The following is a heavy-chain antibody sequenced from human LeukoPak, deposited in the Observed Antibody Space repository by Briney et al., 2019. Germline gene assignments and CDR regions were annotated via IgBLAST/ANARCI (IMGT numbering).Heavy chain of an antibody. V-gene: IGHV4-59*01. J-gene: IGHJ6*03. D-gene: IGHD2-15*01. CDR2: IYYSGST. CDR1: GGSISSYY. CDR3: ARAAATPRCSGGSCYSGRGGYYYYYYMDV. Sequence: SETLSLTCTVSGGSISSYYWSWIRQPPGKGLEWIGYIYYSGSTNYNPSLKSRVTISVDTPNTQFSLKLSSVTAADTAVYYCARAAATPRCSGGSCYSGRGGYYYYYYMDVWGKGTTVTVSS.